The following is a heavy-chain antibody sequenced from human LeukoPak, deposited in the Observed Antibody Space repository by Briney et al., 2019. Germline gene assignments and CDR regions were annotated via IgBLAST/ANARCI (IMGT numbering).Heavy chain of an antibody. CDR1: GGSFSGYY. J-gene: IGHJ4*02. V-gene: IGHV4-34*01. D-gene: IGHD3-22*01. CDR3: ARTYDSSGFYFDY. CDR2: INHSGST. Sequence: MPSETLSLTCAVYGGSFSGYYWSWIRQPPGKGLEWIGEINHSGSTNYNPSLKSRVTISVDTSKNQFSLKLSSVTAADTAVYYCARTYDSSGFYFDYWGQGTLVTVSS.